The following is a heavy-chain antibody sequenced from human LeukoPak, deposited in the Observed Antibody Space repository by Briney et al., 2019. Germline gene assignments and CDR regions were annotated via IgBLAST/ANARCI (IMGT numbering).Heavy chain of an antibody. CDR1: GFTFNRYT. D-gene: IGHD4-17*01. Sequence: GGSLRLSCAASGFTFNRYTMNWVRQAPGKGLEWVSSIGTGRSYIFYADSVKGRFTISRDNAKNSLFMQVNSLRAEDTAVYYCAREGLYGDYAGHWGQGTLVTVSS. J-gene: IGHJ4*02. CDR2: IGTGRSYI. V-gene: IGHV3-21*01. CDR3: AREGLYGDYAGH.